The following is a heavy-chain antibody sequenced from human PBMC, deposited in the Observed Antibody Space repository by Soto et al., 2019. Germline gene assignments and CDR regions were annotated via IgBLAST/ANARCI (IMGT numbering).Heavy chain of an antibody. D-gene: IGHD3-10*01. CDR1: GGTFSGYA. J-gene: IGHJ6*02. Sequence: SVKVSCKASGGTFSGYAISWVRQAPGQGLEWMGGIIPIFGTANYAQKFQGRVTITADESTSTAYMELSSLRSEDTAVYYCATDPYGSGSYSRGYYGMDVWGQGTTVTVSS. CDR2: IIPIFGTA. V-gene: IGHV1-69*13. CDR3: ATDPYGSGSYSRGYYGMDV.